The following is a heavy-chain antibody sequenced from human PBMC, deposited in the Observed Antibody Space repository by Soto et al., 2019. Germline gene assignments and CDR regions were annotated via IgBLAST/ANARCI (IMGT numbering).Heavy chain of an antibody. CDR2: ISAYNGNT. V-gene: IGHV1-18*01. CDR3: ARGFSGWYHYYYMDV. D-gene: IGHD6-25*01. J-gene: IGHJ6*03. Sequence: GASVKVSCKASGDGFTSYGRRWVRQAPGQGLEWMGWISAYNGNTNYAQKLQGRVTMTTDTSTSTAYMELRSLRSDDTAVYYCARGFSGWYHYYYMDVWGKGTTVTVSS. CDR1: GDGFTSYG.